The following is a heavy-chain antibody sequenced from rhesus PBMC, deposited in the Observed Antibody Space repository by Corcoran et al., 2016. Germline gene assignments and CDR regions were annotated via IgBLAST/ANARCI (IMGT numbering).Heavy chain of an antibody. CDR1: GFSLTTSGMG. Sequence: QVTLKESGPALVKPTQTLTLTCTFSGFSLTTSGMGVGWIRTPPGKAREWLALIYWDDDKRYRPSLKCRLTISQDTSKNQVVLTMTNMDPVDTATYYCARGVGDFDWYFDLWGPGTPITISS. V-gene: IGHV2-174*01. CDR2: IYWDDDK. D-gene: IGHD5-24*01. CDR3: ARGVGDFDWYFDL. J-gene: IGHJ2*01.